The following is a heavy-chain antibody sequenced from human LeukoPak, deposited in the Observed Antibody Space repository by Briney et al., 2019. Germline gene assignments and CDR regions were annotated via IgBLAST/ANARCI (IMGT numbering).Heavy chain of an antibody. V-gene: IGHV1-2*02. D-gene: IGHD3-16*01. CDR2: INPNTGDT. Sequence: GASVKVSCKASGFTFNAYYIHWVRQAPGQGLEWMGWINPNTGDTNFAQKFQGRVAMTRDTSLSTAYMDLSSLRSDDTAVYYCASRTLGLLRKGGPMDVWGKGTTVTVSS. CDR3: ASRTLGLLRKGGPMDV. CDR1: GFTFNAYY. J-gene: IGHJ6*03.